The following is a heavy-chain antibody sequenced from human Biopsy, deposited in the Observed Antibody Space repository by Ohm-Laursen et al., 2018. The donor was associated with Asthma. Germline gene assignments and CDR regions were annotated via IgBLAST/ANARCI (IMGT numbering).Heavy chain of an antibody. CDR3: ARTYYDFLTGQVNDAFAL. D-gene: IGHD3-9*01. Sequence: GSSVKVSCNASGYTFIHFAIHWVPQAPGQRLERMGWINAGDGNTKYSQKFQGRVTITRDTSASTAYMDLRSLRSEDTAMYYCARTYYDFLTGQVNDAFALWGQGTMATVSS. CDR2: INAGDGNT. CDR1: GYTFIHFA. V-gene: IGHV1-3*01. J-gene: IGHJ3*01.